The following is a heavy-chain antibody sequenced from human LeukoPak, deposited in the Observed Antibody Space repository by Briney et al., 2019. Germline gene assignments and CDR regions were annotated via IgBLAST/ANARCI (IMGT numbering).Heavy chain of an antibody. J-gene: IGHJ4*02. CDR2: ISGDGGTS. V-gene: IGHV3-43*02. CDR1: GFTFDDYA. CDR3: AKATGGSGWNDF. Sequence: GGSLRLSCAASGFTFDDYAMHWVRQAPGKGLEWVSLISGDGGTSYYADSVKGRFTISRDNSKNSLYLQMNSLRTDDTALYYCAKATGGSGWNDFWGQGTLVTASS. D-gene: IGHD6-19*01.